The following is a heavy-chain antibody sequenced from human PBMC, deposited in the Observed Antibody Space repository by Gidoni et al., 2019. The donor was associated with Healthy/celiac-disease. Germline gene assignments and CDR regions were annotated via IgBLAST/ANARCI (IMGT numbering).Heavy chain of an antibody. CDR1: GFTFCSYG. J-gene: IGHJ3*02. Sequence: QVQLVESGGGVVPPGRSLSLSSAASGFTFCSYGMHWVRQAPGKGLEWVAVISYDGSNKYYADSVKGRFTISRDNSKNTLYLQMNSLRAEDTAVYYCALEGGIFGSSDAFDIWGQGTMVTVSS. CDR2: ISYDGSNK. CDR3: ALEGGIFGSSDAFDI. V-gene: IGHV3-30*03. D-gene: IGHD3-3*01.